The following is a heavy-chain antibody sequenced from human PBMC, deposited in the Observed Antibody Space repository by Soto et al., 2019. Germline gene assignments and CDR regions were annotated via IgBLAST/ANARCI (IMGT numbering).Heavy chain of an antibody. V-gene: IGHV4-61*01. CDR1: GDSVIGATYY. CDR3: ARGEDAFFYYGLDV. J-gene: IGHJ6*02. Sequence: SETLSLTCTVSGDSVIGATYYWSWIRRPPGKGLEWIAYIYDTGISGYTPSTSYNPSLKSRVTMSVDTSKSQFSLKLTSVTAADTAVYYCARGEDAFFYYGLDVWGQGITVTVSS. CDR2: IYDTGISGYTPST.